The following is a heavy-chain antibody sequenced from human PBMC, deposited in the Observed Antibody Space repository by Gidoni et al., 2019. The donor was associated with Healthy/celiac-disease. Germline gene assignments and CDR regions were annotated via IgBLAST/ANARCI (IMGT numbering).Heavy chain of an antibody. D-gene: IGHD3-16*01. CDR2: ISGSGGST. V-gene: IGHV3-23*01. J-gene: IGHJ4*02. Sequence: EVQLLESGGGLVQPGGSLKLSCAASGFTFSSNAMSWVRQAHGKGLEWVSAISGSGGSTYYADSVKGRFTISRDNSKNTLYLQMNSLRAEDTAVYYCAKASHEAEPVPTFFDYWGQGTLVTVSS. CDR3: AKASHEAEPVPTFFDY. CDR1: GFTFSSNA.